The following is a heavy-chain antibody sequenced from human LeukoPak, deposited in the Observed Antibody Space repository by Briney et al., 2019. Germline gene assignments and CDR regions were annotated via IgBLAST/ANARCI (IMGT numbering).Heavy chain of an antibody. J-gene: IGHJ4*02. V-gene: IGHV3-48*01. CDR1: GFTFSSYS. D-gene: IGHD6-13*01. Sequence: GGSLRLSCAASGFTFSSYSMNWVRQAPGKGLEWVSYISSSSSTIYYVDSVKGRFTISRDNAKNSLYLQMNSLRAEDTAVYYCAKDATYSSSDGYWGQGTLVTVSS. CDR3: AKDATYSSSDGY. CDR2: ISSSSSTI.